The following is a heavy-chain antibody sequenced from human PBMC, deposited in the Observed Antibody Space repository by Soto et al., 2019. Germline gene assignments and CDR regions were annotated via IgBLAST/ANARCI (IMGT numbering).Heavy chain of an antibody. V-gene: IGHV3-23*01. D-gene: IGHD3-10*01. CDR2: ISGSGGST. Sequence: PGGSLRLSCAASGFPFSSYAMSWVRQAPGKGLEWVSGISGSGGSTYYADSVKGRFTISRDNSKNTLYLQMNSLRAEDTAVYWCGSFQYYGYFDYWGQGTLVTVSS. CDR3: GSFQYYGYFDY. CDR1: GFPFSSYA. J-gene: IGHJ4*02.